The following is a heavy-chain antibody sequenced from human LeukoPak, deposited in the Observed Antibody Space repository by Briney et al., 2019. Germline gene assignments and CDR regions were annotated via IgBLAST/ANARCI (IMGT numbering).Heavy chain of an antibody. V-gene: IGHV3-33*01. CDR2: IWYDGSNK. D-gene: IGHD3-22*01. J-gene: IGHJ4*02. Sequence: GRSLRLSCAASGFTFSSYGMQWGRQAPGQGLEGVGGIWYDGSNKYYADSVKGRFTISRDNSKNTLYLQMNSLRAEDTAVYYCARGLNYYDSSGPFDYWGQGTLVTVSS. CDR3: ARGLNYYDSSGPFDY. CDR1: GFTFSSYG.